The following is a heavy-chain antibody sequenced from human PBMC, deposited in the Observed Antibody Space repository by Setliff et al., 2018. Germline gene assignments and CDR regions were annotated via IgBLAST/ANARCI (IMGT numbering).Heavy chain of an antibody. V-gene: IGHV4-4*07. J-gene: IGHJ3*02. CDR1: GGSISTYY. CDR3: ARAGAIQGGFDI. D-gene: IGHD7-27*01. Sequence: SETLPLTCNVSGGSISTYYWSWIRQPAGKGLEWIGRIHSSGNTNYKPSLKSRVTMSVDTTKNQFSLKLSSVTAADTAVYYCARAGAIQGGFDIWGQGTVVTVSS. CDR2: IHSSGNT.